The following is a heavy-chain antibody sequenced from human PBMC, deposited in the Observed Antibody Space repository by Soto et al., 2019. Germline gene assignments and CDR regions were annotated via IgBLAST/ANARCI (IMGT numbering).Heavy chain of an antibody. D-gene: IGHD5-12*01. CDR2: ISGSGGRT. J-gene: IGHJ4*02. Sequence: GHLRLSCAASGFTFSDYDMTWVRQGPGKGLEWVSTISGSGGRTFYADSVKGRFTISRDNSKNTLSLQMNSLRAEDTAVYYCAKRAQIYDPGYYFDFWGKGTPVPVSS. CDR1: GFTFSDYD. V-gene: IGHV3-23*01. CDR3: AKRAQIYDPGYYFDF.